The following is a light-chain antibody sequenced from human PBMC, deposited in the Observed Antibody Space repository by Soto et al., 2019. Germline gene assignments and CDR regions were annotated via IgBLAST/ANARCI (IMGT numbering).Light chain of an antibody. CDR1: SSDVGRYNA. Sequence: LTQPASVSGSPGQSITISCSGTSSDVGRYNAVSWYQQHPGKVPQLMIYDVSIRPSGISDRFSASKSGNMASLTISGLQAEDEADYYCSSYTVSGSYVFGTGTKVTVL. CDR3: SSYTVSGSYV. V-gene: IGLV2-14*03. J-gene: IGLJ1*01. CDR2: DVS.